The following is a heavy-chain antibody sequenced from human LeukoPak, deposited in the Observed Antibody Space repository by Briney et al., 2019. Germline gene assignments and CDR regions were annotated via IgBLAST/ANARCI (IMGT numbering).Heavy chain of an antibody. J-gene: IGHJ4*02. CDR2: INHSGST. CDR1: GGSFSGYY. CDR3: AREVAYCGGDCYSDF. V-gene: IGHV4-34*01. Sequence: SETLSLTCAVYGGSFSGYYWSWIRQPLGKGLEWIGEINHSGSTNYNPSLKSRVTISVDTSKNQFSLKLSSVTAADTAVYYCAREVAYCGGDCYSDFWGQGTLVTVSS. D-gene: IGHD2-21*02.